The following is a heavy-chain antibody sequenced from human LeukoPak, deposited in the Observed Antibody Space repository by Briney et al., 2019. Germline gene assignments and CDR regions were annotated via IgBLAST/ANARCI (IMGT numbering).Heavy chain of an antibody. CDR2: IYYSGST. V-gene: IGHV4-39*01. Sequence: SETLSLTCTVSVGSISSSTYYWGWSRQPPGKGLEWVGTIYYSGSTYYNPSPKSLVTISVDTSKNQFSLKLSSVTAADTAVYYCARPKDYYGSGTNFFDYWGQGTLVTVSS. D-gene: IGHD3-10*01. CDR1: VGSISSSTYY. J-gene: IGHJ4*02. CDR3: ARPKDYYGSGTNFFDY.